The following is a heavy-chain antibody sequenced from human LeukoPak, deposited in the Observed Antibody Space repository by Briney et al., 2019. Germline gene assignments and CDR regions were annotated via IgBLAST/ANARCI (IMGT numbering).Heavy chain of an antibody. CDR2: IWYDGSNT. CDR3: ARAPTVVRDPFDN. J-gene: IGHJ4*02. D-gene: IGHD4-23*01. CDR1: GFTFSSYG. Sequence: PGRSLRLSCAASGFTFSSYGMHWVRQAPGKGLEGVAVIWYDGSNTYYADSVKGRFTISRDDSKNTLYLQMNRLRAEDTALYYCARAPTVVRDPFDNWGQGTLVTVSS. V-gene: IGHV3-33*01.